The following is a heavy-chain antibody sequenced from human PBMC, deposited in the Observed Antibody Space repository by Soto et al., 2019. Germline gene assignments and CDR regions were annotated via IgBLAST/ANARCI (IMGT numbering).Heavy chain of an antibody. CDR3: GTIPCYSGSGNYRNLMFVP. D-gene: IGHD3-10*01. CDR2: IYHGGTF. Sequence: SETLSLTCALSGGSVGSVGYTWRWIRQQPGGGLEWIGYIYHGGTFLYNPSLKSRLTVSLDMSKNRFSLMLKSMTAPAPAVYFCGTIPCYSGSGNYRNLMFVPWGQGTQVTVSS. CDR1: GGSVGSVGYT. V-gene: IGHV4-30-2*01. J-gene: IGHJ5*02.